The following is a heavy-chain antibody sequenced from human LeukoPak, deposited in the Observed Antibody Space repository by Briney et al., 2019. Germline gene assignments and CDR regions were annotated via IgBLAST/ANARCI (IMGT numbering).Heavy chain of an antibody. Sequence: GGSLRLSCAASGFTFSSYGMHWVRQAPGKGLEWVAFIRYDGSNKYYADSVKGRFTISRDNSKNTLYLQMNSLRAEDTAVYYCAKRMGYSSGWYEGGGYYFDYWGQGTLATVSS. CDR1: GFTFSSYG. CDR3: AKRMGYSSGWYEGGGYYFDY. CDR2: IRYDGSNK. J-gene: IGHJ4*02. D-gene: IGHD6-19*01. V-gene: IGHV3-30*02.